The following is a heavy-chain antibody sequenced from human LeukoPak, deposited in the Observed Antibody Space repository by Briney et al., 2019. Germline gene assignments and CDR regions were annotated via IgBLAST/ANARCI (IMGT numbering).Heavy chain of an antibody. V-gene: IGHV3-30-3*01. Sequence: GGSLRLSCAASGFTFSSYAMHWVRQAPGKGLEWAAVISYDGSNKYYADSVEGRFTISRDNSKNTLYLQMNSLRAEDTAVYYCARGGVDYYDSSGYYSAFDYWGQGTLVTVSS. D-gene: IGHD3-22*01. CDR1: GFTFSSYA. J-gene: IGHJ4*02. CDR3: ARGGVDYYDSSGYYSAFDY. CDR2: ISYDGSNK.